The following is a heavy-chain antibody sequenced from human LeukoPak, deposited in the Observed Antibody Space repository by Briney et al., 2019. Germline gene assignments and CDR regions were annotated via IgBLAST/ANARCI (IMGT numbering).Heavy chain of an antibody. Sequence: GASVKVSCKVSGYTLTELSMHWVRQAPGKGLEWMGGFDPEDGETIYAQKFLGRGTMTEDTSTDTAYMELSSLRSEDTAVYYCATDLDWNDRGFDPWGQGTLVTVSS. CDR2: FDPEDGET. CDR3: ATDLDWNDRGFDP. D-gene: IGHD1-1*01. CDR1: GYTLTELS. J-gene: IGHJ5*02. V-gene: IGHV1-24*01.